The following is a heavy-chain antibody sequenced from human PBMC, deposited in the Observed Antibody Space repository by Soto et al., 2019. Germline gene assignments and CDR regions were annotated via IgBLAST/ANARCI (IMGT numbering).Heavy chain of an antibody. CDR1: GGTFSSYA. D-gene: IGHD2-2*01. V-gene: IGHV1-69*13. CDR2: IIPIFGTA. CDR3: ARATGEVPAAMTYYYYGMDV. Sequence: SVKVSCKASGGTFSSYAISWVRQAPGQGLEWMGGIIPIFGTANYAQKFQGRVTITADESTSTAYMGLSSLRSEDTAVYYCARATGEVPAAMTYYYYGMDVWGQGTTVTVSS. J-gene: IGHJ6*02.